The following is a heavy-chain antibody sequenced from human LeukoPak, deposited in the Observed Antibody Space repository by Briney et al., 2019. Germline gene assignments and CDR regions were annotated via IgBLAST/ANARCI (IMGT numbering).Heavy chain of an antibody. Sequence: GGSLRLSCAASGFTFSSYSMNWVRQAPGKGLEWVSSISSSSSYIYYADSVKGRFTISRDNAKNSLYLQMNSLRAEDTAVYYCARDRSSQLPGGMFAFDIWGQGTMVTVSS. CDR1: GFTFSSYS. J-gene: IGHJ3*02. D-gene: IGHD2-2*01. CDR2: ISSSSSYI. V-gene: IGHV3-21*01. CDR3: ARDRSSQLPGGMFAFDI.